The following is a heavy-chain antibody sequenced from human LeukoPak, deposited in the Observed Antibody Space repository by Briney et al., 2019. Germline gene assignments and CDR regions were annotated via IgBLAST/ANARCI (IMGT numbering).Heavy chain of an antibody. V-gene: IGHV1-18*01. D-gene: IGHD2-21*02. Sequence: GASVKVSCKASGYTFTSYGISWVRQAPGQGPEWMGWISAYNGNTNYAQKLQGRVTMTTDTSTSTAYMELRSLRSDDTAVYYCARLAYCGGDCYWVFQHWGQGTLVTVSS. J-gene: IGHJ1*01. CDR2: ISAYNGNT. CDR1: GYTFTSYG. CDR3: ARLAYCGGDCYWVFQH.